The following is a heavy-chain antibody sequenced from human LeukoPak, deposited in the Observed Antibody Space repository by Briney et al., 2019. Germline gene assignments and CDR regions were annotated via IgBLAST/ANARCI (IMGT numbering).Heavy chain of an antibody. CDR3: ARGWASGSYRKSGFDY. D-gene: IGHD3-10*01. CDR1: GYTFTSYD. CDR2: MNPNSGNT. V-gene: IGHV1-8*01. J-gene: IGHJ4*02. Sequence: ASVKVSCKASGYTFTSYDINWVRQATGQGLEWMGWMNPNSGNTGYAQKFQGRVTMTRNASISTAYMELSSLRSEDTAVYYCARGWASGSYRKSGFDYWGQGTLVTVSS.